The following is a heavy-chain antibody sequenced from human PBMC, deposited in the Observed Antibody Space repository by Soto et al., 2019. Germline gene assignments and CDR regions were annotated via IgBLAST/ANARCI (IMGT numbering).Heavy chain of an antibody. Sequence: ASVKVSCKAPEDTFTSYYINWVRQAPGQGLEWMGIINPNGGSTRYAQKFQGRVTFTRDTPASTVYLELRSLRSDDTAFYYCARSSGGGFGIIIGGSNWFGSWGQGTLVTVSS. D-gene: IGHD1-26*01. CDR2: INPNGGST. V-gene: IGHV1-46*01. J-gene: IGHJ5*01. CDR3: ARSSGGGFGIIIGGSNWFGS. CDR1: EDTFTSYY.